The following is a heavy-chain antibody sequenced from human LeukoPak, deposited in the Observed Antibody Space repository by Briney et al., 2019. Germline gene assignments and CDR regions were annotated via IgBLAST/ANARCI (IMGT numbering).Heavy chain of an antibody. D-gene: IGHD6-19*01. CDR3: TRGSGWYYY. CDR1: GFTLSSHW. V-gene: IGHV3-7*01. CDR2: IKEGGSEK. J-gene: IGHJ4*02. Sequence: GGSLRLSCAASGFTLSSHWMTWVRQAPGKGPEWVANIKEGGSEKYYVDSVRGRFTISRDNGKNSLYLQMNSLRVEDTGVYYCTRGSGWYYYWGQGTLVTVSS.